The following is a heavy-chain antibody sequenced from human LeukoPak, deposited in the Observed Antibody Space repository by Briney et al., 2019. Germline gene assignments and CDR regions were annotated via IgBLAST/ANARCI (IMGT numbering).Heavy chain of an antibody. Sequence: PGGSLRLSCGASGFTFSTYAMSWVRQAPGKGLEWVSAIRGSGDSAYYADSVKGRFTISRDNSKNTLYLQMNSLRAEDTAVYYCANEGKVGRRYYGSGSYWHAFDIWGQGAMVTVSS. V-gene: IGHV3-23*01. D-gene: IGHD3-10*01. CDR2: IRGSGDSA. CDR1: GFTFSTYA. J-gene: IGHJ3*02. CDR3: ANEGKVGRRYYGSGSYWHAFDI.